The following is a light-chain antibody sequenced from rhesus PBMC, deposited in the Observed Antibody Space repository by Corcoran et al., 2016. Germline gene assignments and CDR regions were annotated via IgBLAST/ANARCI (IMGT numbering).Light chain of an antibody. V-gene: IGKV2-78*01. J-gene: IGKJ3*01. CDR3: LQDIQLPFT. CDR2: LGS. CDR1: QSLLHSNGYTY. Sequence: DIVMTQTPLSLPVTPGEPASISCRSSQSLLHSNGYTYLFWYLQKPGQSPPFLIYLGSTRASGVPDRFRGSGSGNNLTLKISRVEAEDVGVYYCLQDIQLPFTFGPGTKLDIK.